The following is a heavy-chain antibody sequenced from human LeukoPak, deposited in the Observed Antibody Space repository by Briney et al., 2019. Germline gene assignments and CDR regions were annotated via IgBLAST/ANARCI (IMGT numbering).Heavy chain of an antibody. V-gene: IGHV3-15*05. Sequence: GGSLRLSCAASGFTFSSYEMNWVRQAPGKGLEWVARIKTRPEGGTTDYAAPVKGRFTISRDDSKNTLYLQMNSLKTEDTAVYYCTSSGSRWDYFDFWGQGTLATVSS. CDR2: IKTRPEGGTT. CDR1: GFTFSSYE. J-gene: IGHJ4*02. D-gene: IGHD4-23*01. CDR3: TSSGSRWDYFDF.